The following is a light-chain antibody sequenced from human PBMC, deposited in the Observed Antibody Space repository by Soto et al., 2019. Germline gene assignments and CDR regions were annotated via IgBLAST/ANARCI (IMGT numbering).Light chain of an antibody. CDR3: CTYAGHVPK. V-gene: IGLV2-23*02. Sequence: QSVLTQPASVSGSPGQSITISCTGTTSDVAYYDLVSWYQQHPGRAPKLFIYEVDKRPSGISIRFSGSKSGATASLTISGLLPEDEAFYFCCTYAGHVPKFGGGTKLTVL. J-gene: IGLJ2*01. CDR1: TSDVAYYDL. CDR2: EVD.